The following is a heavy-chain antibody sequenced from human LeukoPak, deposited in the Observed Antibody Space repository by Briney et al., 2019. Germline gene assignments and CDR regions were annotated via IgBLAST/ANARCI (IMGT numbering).Heavy chain of an antibody. D-gene: IGHD6-19*01. Sequence: SQTLSLTCAISGDSVSSNSAAWNWIRQSPSRGLEWLGRTYYRSKWYNDYAVSVKSRITINPDTSKNQFSLQLNSVTPEDTAVYYCARVTVAGNRLGPHPFYYYGMDVWGQGTTVTVSS. CDR2: TYYRSKWYN. V-gene: IGHV6-1*01. J-gene: IGHJ6*02. CDR3: ARVTVAGNRLGPHPFYYYGMDV. CDR1: GDSVSSNSAA.